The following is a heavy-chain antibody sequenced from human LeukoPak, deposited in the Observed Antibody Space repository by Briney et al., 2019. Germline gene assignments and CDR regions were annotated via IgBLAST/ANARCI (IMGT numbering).Heavy chain of an antibody. D-gene: IGHD3-22*01. CDR3: AKRTFYSDSSSYRAFDY. Sequence: GGSLRLSCTASGFTFSNYAMNWVRQAPGKGLEWVSGISASGGGTYYADSVKGRFTISRDNSKNTLYLQMNSLRAEDTAVYYCAKRTFYSDSSSYRAFDYWGQGTLVTVSS. CDR1: GFTFSNYA. J-gene: IGHJ4*02. V-gene: IGHV3-23*01. CDR2: ISASGGGT.